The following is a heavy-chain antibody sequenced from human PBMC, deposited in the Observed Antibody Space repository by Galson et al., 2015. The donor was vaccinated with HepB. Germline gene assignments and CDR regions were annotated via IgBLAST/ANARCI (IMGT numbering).Heavy chain of an antibody. CDR1: GFTFSSYG. CDR2: IWYDGSNK. CDR3: ARDPVEDDYGGKTDTADWYFDL. V-gene: IGHV3-33*01. D-gene: IGHD4-23*01. Sequence: SLRLSCAASGFTFSSYGMHWVRQAPGKGLEWVAVIWYDGSNKYYADSVKGRFTISRDNSKNTLYLQMNSLRAEDTAVYYCARDPVEDDYGGKTDTADWYFDLWGRGTLVTVSS. J-gene: IGHJ2*01.